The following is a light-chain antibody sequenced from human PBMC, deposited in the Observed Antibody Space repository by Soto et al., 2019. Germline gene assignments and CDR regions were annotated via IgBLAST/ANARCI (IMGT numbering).Light chain of an antibody. V-gene: IGLV2-8*01. CDR3: SSFAGNNNLV. Sequence: QSALTQPPSASGSAGQSVTLSFTGTSSDVGVYNYVSCYQQHPGKAPQLMIYEVSKRPSGVPDRFSGSKSGNTASLTVSGLQAEDEADYYCSSFAGNNNLVFGGGTEVTVL. CDR1: SSDVGVYNY. CDR2: EVS. J-gene: IGLJ2*01.